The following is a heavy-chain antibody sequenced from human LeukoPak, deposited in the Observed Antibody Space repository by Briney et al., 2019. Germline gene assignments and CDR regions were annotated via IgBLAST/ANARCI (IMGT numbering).Heavy chain of an antibody. J-gene: IGHJ4*02. V-gene: IGHV4-34*08. Sequence: GSLRLSCAASGFTFSSHAMSWVRQPPGKGLEWIGDINHSGTTNFNPSLKSRVTISIDTSEKQFSLKLSSVTAADTAVYYCARPPHNWNYFDSWGQGTLVTVSS. CDR2: INHSGTT. CDR3: ARPPHNWNYFDS. D-gene: IGHD1-20*01. CDR1: GFTFSSHA.